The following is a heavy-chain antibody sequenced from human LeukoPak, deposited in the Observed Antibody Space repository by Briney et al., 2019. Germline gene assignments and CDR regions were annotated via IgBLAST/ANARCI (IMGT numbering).Heavy chain of an antibody. Sequence: PSETLSLTCTVSGYSISSGYYWGWIRQPPGKGLEWIGSMYHSGSTYYNPSLKSRVTISVDTSKNQFSLKLSSATAADTAVYYCARDSFSSSWYVLDYWGQGTLVTVSS. CDR2: MYHSGST. J-gene: IGHJ4*02. V-gene: IGHV4-38-2*02. D-gene: IGHD6-13*01. CDR3: ARDSFSSSWYVLDY. CDR1: GYSISSGYY.